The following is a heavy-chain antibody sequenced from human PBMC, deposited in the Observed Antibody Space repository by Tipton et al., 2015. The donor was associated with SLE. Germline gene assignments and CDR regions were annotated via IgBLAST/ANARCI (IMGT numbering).Heavy chain of an antibody. CDR2: IYYTGRT. Sequence: LRLSCTVSGGSISSGGYSWGWIRQPPGKGLEWIGSIYYTGRTYYNPSLKSRVTISVDTSKNQFSLKLSSVTAADTAVYYCARDGGDYWYFDLWGRGTLVTVSS. D-gene: IGHD2-21*01. J-gene: IGHJ2*01. V-gene: IGHV4-39*07. CDR1: GGSISSGGYS. CDR3: ARDGGDYWYFDL.